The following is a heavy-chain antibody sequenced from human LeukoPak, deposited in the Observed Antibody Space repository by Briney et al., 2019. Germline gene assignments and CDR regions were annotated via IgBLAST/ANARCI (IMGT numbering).Heavy chain of an antibody. CDR1: EFTFSTYS. Sequence: GGSLRLSCAASEFTFSTYSMNWVRQAPGKGLEWVAVISYDGSNKYYADSVKGRFTISRDNSKNTLYLQMNSLRAEDTAVYYCAREDGDSTSFDYWGQGTLVTVSS. CDR3: AREDGDSTSFDY. V-gene: IGHV3-30*03. CDR2: ISYDGSNK. D-gene: IGHD5-24*01. J-gene: IGHJ4*02.